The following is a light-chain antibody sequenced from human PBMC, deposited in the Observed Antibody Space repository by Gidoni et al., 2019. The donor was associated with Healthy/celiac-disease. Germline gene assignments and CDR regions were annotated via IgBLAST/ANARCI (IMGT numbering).Light chain of an antibody. Sequence: LTPPPATPPSSPRDRATLSCRASQTVSSSYLAWYQQKPGQAPRLLIYGASSRATGIPDRFSGSGSGTDFTLTISRLEPEDFAVYYCQQYGSSRALTFGGGTKVEIK. V-gene: IGKV3-20*01. J-gene: IGKJ4*01. CDR3: QQYGSSRALT. CDR2: GAS. CDR1: QTVSSSY.